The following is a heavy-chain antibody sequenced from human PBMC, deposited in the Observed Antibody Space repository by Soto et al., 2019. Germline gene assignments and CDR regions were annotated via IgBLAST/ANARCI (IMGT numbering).Heavy chain of an antibody. Sequence: QVHLEQSGAEVKKPGSSVKVSCKFSGGTFSRYVIIWVRQAPGQGLEWMGGIIPVSGTANYAQKFHGRVTISADEATNTAYMELSSVRFDDTAVYYCATVDRSVALVGWFDPWGQGTLVTVSS. CDR1: GGTFSRYV. CDR2: IIPVSGTA. CDR3: ATVDRSVALVGWFDP. J-gene: IGHJ5*02. V-gene: IGHV1-69*01. D-gene: IGHD2-8*02.